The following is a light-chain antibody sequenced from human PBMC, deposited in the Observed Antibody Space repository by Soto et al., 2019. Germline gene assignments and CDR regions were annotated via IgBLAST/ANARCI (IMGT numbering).Light chain of an antibody. CDR2: EGT. Sequence: QSALTQPASVSGSPGQSITISCTGTSSDVGSYNLVSWYQQHPGKAPKLMVYEGTKRPSGVSNRFSGSKSGNTASLTISGLKAEDEADYYCCSYAGSDISWVFGGGTKLTVL. J-gene: IGLJ3*02. CDR3: CSYAGSDISWV. V-gene: IGLV2-23*01. CDR1: SSDVGSYNL.